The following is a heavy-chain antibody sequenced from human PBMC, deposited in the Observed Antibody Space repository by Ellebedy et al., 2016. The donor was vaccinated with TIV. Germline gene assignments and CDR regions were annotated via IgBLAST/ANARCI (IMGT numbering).Heavy chain of an antibody. CDR1: GFTFSYYG. V-gene: IGHV3-33*01. Sequence: GESLKISCVASGFTFSYYGMHWVRQAPGKGLEWVAVIWYDGSNKYYADSVKGRFTISSDNSKNTLYLQMNSLGAEDTAMYYCARHLDYYFDYWGHGTLVIVSS. J-gene: IGHJ4*01. CDR2: IWYDGSNK. CDR3: ARHLDYYFDY.